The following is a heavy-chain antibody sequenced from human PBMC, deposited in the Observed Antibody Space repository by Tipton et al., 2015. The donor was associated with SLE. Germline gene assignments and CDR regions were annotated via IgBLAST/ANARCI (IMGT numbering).Heavy chain of an antibody. CDR1: GGSFSGYY. CDR3: ARAFSSIAARPYHY. Sequence: LRLSCAVYGGSFSGYYWSWIRQPPGKGLEWIGEINHSGSTNYNPSLKSRVTISIDTPKNQFSLKLSSVTAADTAVYYCARAFSSIAARPYHYWGQGTLVTVSS. CDR2: INHSGST. J-gene: IGHJ4*02. V-gene: IGHV4-34*01. D-gene: IGHD6-6*01.